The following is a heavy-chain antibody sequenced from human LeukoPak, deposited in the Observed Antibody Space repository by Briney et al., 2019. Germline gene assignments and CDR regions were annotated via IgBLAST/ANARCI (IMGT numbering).Heavy chain of an antibody. CDR1: GFTFDDYG. Sequence: GSLRLSCAASGFTFDDYGLSWVRQAPGKGLEWVSGINWNGVSTAYADSVKGRFTISRDNAKNSLYLQMNSLRAEDTAFYYCARGGYSYGYDRGAFDYWGQGTLVTVSS. J-gene: IGHJ4*02. CDR2: INWNGVST. D-gene: IGHD5-18*01. V-gene: IGHV3-20*04. CDR3: ARGGYSYGYDRGAFDY.